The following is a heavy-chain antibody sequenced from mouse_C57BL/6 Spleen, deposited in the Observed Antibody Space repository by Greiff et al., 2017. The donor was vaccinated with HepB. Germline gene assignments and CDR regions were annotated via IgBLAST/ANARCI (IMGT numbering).Heavy chain of an antibody. J-gene: IGHJ2*01. CDR1: GYTFTSYW. V-gene: IGHV1-55*01. CDR3: ARGYYGSSYYFDY. CDR2: IYPGSGST. Sequence: QVQLQQPGAELVKPGASVKMSCKASGYTFTSYWITWVKQRPGQGLEWIGDIYPGSGSTNYNEKFKSKATLTVDTSSSTAYMQSSSLTSEDSAVYYCARGYYGSSYYFDYWGQGTTLTVSS. D-gene: IGHD1-1*01.